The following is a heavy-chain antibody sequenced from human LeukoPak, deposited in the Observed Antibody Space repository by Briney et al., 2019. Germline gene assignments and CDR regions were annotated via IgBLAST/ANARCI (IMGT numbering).Heavy chain of an antibody. CDR3: ARDPTEDIATHGPGGFLDY. J-gene: IGHJ4*02. CDR1: GFTFSSYG. Sequence: PGGSLRLSCAASGFTFSSYGMHWVRQAPGKGLEWVAVIWYDGSNKYYADSVKGRFTISRDNSKNTLYLQMNSLRAEDTAVYYCARDPTEDIATHGPGGFLDYWGQGTLVTVSS. V-gene: IGHV3-33*01. D-gene: IGHD2-15*01. CDR2: IWYDGSNK.